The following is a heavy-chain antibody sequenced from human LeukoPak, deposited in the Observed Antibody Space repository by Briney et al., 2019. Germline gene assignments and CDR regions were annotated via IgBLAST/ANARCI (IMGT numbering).Heavy chain of an antibody. V-gene: IGHV1-46*01. Sequence: GASVKVSCKASGYTFTSYYMHWVRQAPGQGLEWMGIINPSGGSTSYAQKFQGRVTMTRDMSTSTVYMELSSLRSEDMTVYYCARDLGVGAQEMIDYWGQGTLVTVSS. CDR3: ARDLGVGAQEMIDY. D-gene: IGHD1-26*01. CDR1: GYTFTSYY. J-gene: IGHJ4*02. CDR2: INPSGGST.